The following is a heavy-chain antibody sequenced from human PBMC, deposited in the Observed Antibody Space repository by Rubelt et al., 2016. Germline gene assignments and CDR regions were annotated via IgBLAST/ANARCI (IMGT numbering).Heavy chain of an antibody. CDR1: GSSIGSGYY. CDR3: ATHYYGMDV. CDR2: IYHTGST. V-gene: IGHV4-38-2*02. J-gene: IGHJ6*02. Sequence: QVQLQESGPGLVKPSDTLSLTCTVSGSSIGSGYYWGWIRQPPGKGLEWIGNIYHTGSTYYNPSLKSRVTIAVDTSKNQFSLKLSSVTAADTAVYYCATHYYGMDVWGQGTTVTVSS.